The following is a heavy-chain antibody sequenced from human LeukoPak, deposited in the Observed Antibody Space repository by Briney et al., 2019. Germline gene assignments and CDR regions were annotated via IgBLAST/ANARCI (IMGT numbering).Heavy chain of an antibody. D-gene: IGHD5-24*01. CDR3: ARGRNGFFDY. J-gene: IGHJ4*01. CDR2: INSDGGRT. CDR1: GFTFSTSW. V-gene: IGHV3-74*01. Sequence: GGSLRLSCAASGFTFSTSWMHWVRQAPGKGLVWVSQINSDGGRTRYADSVKGRLTISRDNAKNTVYLQMNSLRTDDTAMYYCARGRNGFFDYWGHGTLVTASS.